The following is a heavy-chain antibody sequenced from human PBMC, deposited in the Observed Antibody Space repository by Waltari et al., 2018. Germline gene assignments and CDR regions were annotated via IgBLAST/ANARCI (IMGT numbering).Heavy chain of an antibody. V-gene: IGHV3-30*02. Sequence: QVQMVESGGGVVQPGGSLRLSCKTSGLSFNRDEGVDWVRQAPGRGLGEIAFLPSDETKGSYADSVRGRFTISRDSSKNTVYLQMDSLRPEDTAVYYCAKGYNYCFDFWGQGTLVTVSS. CDR1: GLSFNRDEG. D-gene: IGHD5-12*01. CDR2: LPSDETKG. CDR3: AKGYNYCFDF. J-gene: IGHJ4*02.